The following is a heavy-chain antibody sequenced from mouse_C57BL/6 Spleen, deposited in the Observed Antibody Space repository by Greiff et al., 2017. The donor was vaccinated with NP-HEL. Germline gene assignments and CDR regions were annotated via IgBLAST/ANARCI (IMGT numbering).Heavy chain of an antibody. CDR2: IYPGSGNT. J-gene: IGHJ4*01. CDR3: ARFPLRGYYYALDY. D-gene: IGHD1-1*01. Sequence: QVQLQQSGAELARPGASVKLSCKASGYTFTDYYINWVKQRPGQGLEWIARIYPGSGNTYYNEKFKGKATLTAEKSSSTAYMQLSSLTSEDSDVYFSARFPLRGYYYALDYWGQGTSVTVSS. CDR1: GYTFTDYY. V-gene: IGHV1-76*01.